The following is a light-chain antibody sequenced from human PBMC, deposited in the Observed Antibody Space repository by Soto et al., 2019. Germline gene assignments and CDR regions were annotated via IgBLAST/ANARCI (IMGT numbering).Light chain of an antibody. CDR3: SSYTSSSTYV. J-gene: IGLJ1*01. V-gene: IGLV2-14*01. Sequence: QSALTQPASVSGSPGQSITISCTGTSSDVGGYNYVPWYQQHPGKAPKLMIYDVSNRPSGVSDRFSGSKSGNTASLTISGLQAEDEADYYCSSYTSSSTYVFGGGTKVTVL. CDR1: SSDVGGYNY. CDR2: DVS.